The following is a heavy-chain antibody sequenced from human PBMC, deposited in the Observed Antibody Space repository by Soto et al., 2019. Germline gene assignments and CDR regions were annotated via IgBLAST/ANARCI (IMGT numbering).Heavy chain of an antibody. CDR3: ARRRGGNSSGWYGGPFDY. D-gene: IGHD6-19*01. Sequence: WETLSLTCTVSGGSVSSGSYYWSWIRQPPGKGLEWIGYIYYSGSTNYNPSLKSRVTISVDTSKNQFSLKLSSVTAADTAVYYCARRRGGNSSGWYGGPFDYWGQGTLVTVSS. CDR2: IYYSGST. CDR1: GGSVSSGSYY. V-gene: IGHV4-61*01. J-gene: IGHJ4*02.